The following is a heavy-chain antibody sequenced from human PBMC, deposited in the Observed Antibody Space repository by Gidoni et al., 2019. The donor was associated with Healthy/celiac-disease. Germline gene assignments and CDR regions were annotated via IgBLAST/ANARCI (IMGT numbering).Heavy chain of an antibody. Sequence: QVQLPESGPGLVKPSETLSLTCTVSGGSISSYYWSWIRQPPGKGLEWIGHIHYSGSTNYNPSLKSRVTISLDTSKNQFSLKLNSVTAADTAVYYCAREKIVGVFDYWGQGTLVTVSS. D-gene: IGHD1-26*01. J-gene: IGHJ4*02. CDR2: IHYSGST. V-gene: IGHV4-59*01. CDR3: AREKIVGVFDY. CDR1: GGSISSYY.